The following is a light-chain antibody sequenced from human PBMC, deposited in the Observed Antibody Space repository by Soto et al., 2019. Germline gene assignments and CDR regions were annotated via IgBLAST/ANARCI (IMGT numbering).Light chain of an antibody. CDR2: KAS. CDR1: QSISTW. V-gene: IGKV1-5*03. CDR3: QEYNSYSRGT. Sequence: DIQMTQSPSTLSASVGDRVTITGRASQSISTWLAWYQQKPGKAPKLLIYKASSSESGVPSRFSGSGSGTEFTLTINSLQSDDFATYDCQEYNSYSRGTFGQGTKVDIK. J-gene: IGKJ1*01.